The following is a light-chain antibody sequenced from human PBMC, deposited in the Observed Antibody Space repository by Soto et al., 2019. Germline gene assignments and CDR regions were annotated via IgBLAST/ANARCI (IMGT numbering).Light chain of an antibody. Sequence: EIVMTQSPATLSVSPGERVTLSCRASQSVSSNLAWYQQKPGQAPRLLIYGASTRATGVPARFSASRSGTEFTLTISSLQSEDFAVYYCQHYNNWPPWTFGQGTKVEIK. V-gene: IGKV3-15*01. CDR2: GAS. CDR3: QHYNNWPPWT. CDR1: QSVSSN. J-gene: IGKJ1*01.